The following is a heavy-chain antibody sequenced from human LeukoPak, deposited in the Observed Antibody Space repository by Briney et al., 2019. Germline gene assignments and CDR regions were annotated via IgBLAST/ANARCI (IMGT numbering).Heavy chain of an antibody. Sequence: PGGSLRLSCAASGFTFDDYAMHWVRQAPGKGLEWVSGISWNSGSIGYADSVKGRFTISRDNAKDSLYLQMSSLRAEDTAVYYCARIGRSGWNFDYWGQGTLVTVSS. CDR1: GFTFDDYA. CDR2: ISWNSGSI. D-gene: IGHD6-19*01. CDR3: ARIGRSGWNFDY. V-gene: IGHV3-9*01. J-gene: IGHJ4*02.